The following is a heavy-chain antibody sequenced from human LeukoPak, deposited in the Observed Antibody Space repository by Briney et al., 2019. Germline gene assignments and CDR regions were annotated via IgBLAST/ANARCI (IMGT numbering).Heavy chain of an antibody. V-gene: IGHV1-24*01. Sequence: GASVKVSCKVSGYTLTELSMHWVRQAPGKGLEWMGGFDPEDSETIYAQKFQGRVTMTEDTSTDTAYMELSSLRSEDTAVYYCATSITGTTVGSFDIWGQGTMVTVSS. CDR2: FDPEDSET. CDR3: ATSITGTTVGSFDI. D-gene: IGHD1-7*01. CDR1: GYTLTELS. J-gene: IGHJ3*02.